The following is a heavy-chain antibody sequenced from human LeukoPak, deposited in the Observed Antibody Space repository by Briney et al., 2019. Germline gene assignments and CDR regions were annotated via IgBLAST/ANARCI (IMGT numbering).Heavy chain of an antibody. CDR3: ATGRQQWLVLNAFDI. V-gene: IGHV3-23*01. D-gene: IGHD6-19*01. J-gene: IGHJ3*02. Sequence: GGSLRLSCTASGFTFSSYAMSWVRQAPGKGLEWVSAISGSGGSTYYADSVKGRFTITRDNSKNTLYLQMNSLRAEDTAVYYCATGRQQWLVLNAFDIWGQGTMVTVSS. CDR1: GFTFSSYA. CDR2: ISGSGGST.